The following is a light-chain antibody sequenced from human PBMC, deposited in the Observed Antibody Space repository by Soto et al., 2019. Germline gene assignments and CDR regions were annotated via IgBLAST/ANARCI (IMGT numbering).Light chain of an antibody. CDR1: RGHSTNI. CDR3: ETWDSNTRV. Sequence: QPVLTQSSSASASLGSSVKLTCTLHRGHSTNIVAWHQKQPGKSPRYLMNLEGSGHFNKGSGCPDRFSGSSSGVDRYLTISDLQSEYEADYSCETWDSNTRVFGRGTKVTVL. J-gene: IGLJ3*02. V-gene: IGLV4-60*03. CDR2: LEGSGHF.